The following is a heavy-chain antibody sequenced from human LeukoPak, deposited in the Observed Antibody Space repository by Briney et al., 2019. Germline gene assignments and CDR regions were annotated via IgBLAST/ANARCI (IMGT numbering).Heavy chain of an antibody. D-gene: IGHD3-22*01. CDR1: GGSISSGSYY. J-gene: IGHJ3*02. Sequence: SQTLSLTCTVSGGSISSGSYYWSWIRQPAGKGLEWIGRIYTSGSTNYNPSLKSRVTISVDTSKNQFSLKLCSVTAADTAVYYCARDYYDSSGYYYRYNAFDIWGQGTMVTVSS. V-gene: IGHV4-61*02. CDR3: ARDYYDSSGYYYRYNAFDI. CDR2: IYTSGST.